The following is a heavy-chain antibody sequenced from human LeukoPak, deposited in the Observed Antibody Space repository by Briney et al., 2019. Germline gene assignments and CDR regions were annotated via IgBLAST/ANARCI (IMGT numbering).Heavy chain of an antibody. CDR3: ARERVAYYDSGGYFDY. CDR2: IHYSGST. CDR1: GGSINSYF. Sequence: SETLSLTCTVSGGSINSYFWSWIRQPPGKGLEWIGYIHYSGSTNYNPSLKSRVTISVDTSKNQFSLKLSSVTAADTAVYYCARERVAYYDSGGYFDYWGQGTLVTASS. V-gene: IGHV4-59*01. D-gene: IGHD3-22*01. J-gene: IGHJ4*02.